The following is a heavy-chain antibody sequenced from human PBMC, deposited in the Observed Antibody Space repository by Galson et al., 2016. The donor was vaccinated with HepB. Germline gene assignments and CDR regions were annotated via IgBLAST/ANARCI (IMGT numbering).Heavy chain of an antibody. D-gene: IGHD6-19*01. CDR2: TYYRSKWYN. CDR1: GDSVSSNSAA. Sequence: CAISGDSVSSNSAAWNWIRQSPSRGLEWLGRTYYRSKWYNDYAVSVESRITINPDTSKNQVSLQLNSVTPEDTAVYYCARAATALRSGWRTLAPRFYYNGMDVWGQGTTVTVSS. CDR3: ARAATALRSGWRTLAPRFYYNGMDV. V-gene: IGHV6-1*01. J-gene: IGHJ6*02.